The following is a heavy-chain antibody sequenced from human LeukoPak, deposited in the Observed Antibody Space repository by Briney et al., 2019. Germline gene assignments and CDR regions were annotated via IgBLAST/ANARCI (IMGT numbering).Heavy chain of an antibody. J-gene: IGHJ4*02. CDR3: ARVRGSGNYYFDY. Sequence: GGSLRLSCAASGFTFSSYSMNWVRQAPGKGLEWVSSISSSSSNIYYADSVKGRFTISRDNAKNSLYLQMNSLRAEDTAVYYCARVRGSGNYYFDYWGQGTLVTVSS. CDR1: GFTFSSYS. CDR2: ISSSSSNI. D-gene: IGHD3-10*01. V-gene: IGHV3-21*01.